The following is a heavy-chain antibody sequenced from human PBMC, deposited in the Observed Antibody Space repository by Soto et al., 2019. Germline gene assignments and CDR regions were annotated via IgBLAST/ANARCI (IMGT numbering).Heavy chain of an antibody. Sequence: SETLSLTCSVSGGPISGSYWRWIRQSPGKGLEWLGYVYYTGSTNYSPSLRSRVSISVDTSKNEFSLRLSSVTAADTAVYFCARSVAVPGAHIDYWGQGTQVTVSS. J-gene: IGHJ4*02. CDR1: GGPISGSY. CDR3: ARSVAVPGAHIDY. D-gene: IGHD6-19*01. CDR2: VYYTGST. V-gene: IGHV4-59*01.